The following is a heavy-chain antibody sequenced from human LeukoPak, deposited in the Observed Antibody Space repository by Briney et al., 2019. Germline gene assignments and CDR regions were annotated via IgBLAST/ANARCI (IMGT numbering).Heavy chain of an antibody. V-gene: IGHV2-70*12. CDR2: IDWDDDK. CDR1: GFSLSTSGMC. D-gene: IGHD3-22*01. CDR3: AHRRNIYYDSSGYAYYFDY. J-gene: IGHJ4*02. Sequence: SGPTLVNPTQTLTLTCTFSGFSLSTSGMCVSWIRQPPGKALEWLARIDWDDDKYYSTSLKTRLTISKDTSKNQVVLTMTNMDPVDTATYYCAHRRNIYYDSSGYAYYFDYWGQGTLVTVSS.